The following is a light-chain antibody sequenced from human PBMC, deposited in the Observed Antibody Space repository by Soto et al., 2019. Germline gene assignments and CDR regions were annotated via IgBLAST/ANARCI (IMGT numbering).Light chain of an antibody. CDR2: EVS. V-gene: IGLV2-14*01. CDR3: SSYTSGSTFYV. Sequence: QSALTQPASVSGSPGQSITISCTGTISDVGGYNYVSWYQQHPGKAPKLMIYEVSNRPSGVSNRFSGSNSGNTASLTISGLQDEDEADYYCSSYTSGSTFYVFGTGTKLTVL. J-gene: IGLJ1*01. CDR1: ISDVGGYNY.